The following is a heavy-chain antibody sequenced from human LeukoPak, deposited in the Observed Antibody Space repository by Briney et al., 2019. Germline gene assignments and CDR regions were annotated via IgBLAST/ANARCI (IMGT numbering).Heavy chain of an antibody. CDR1: GYTFTSYY. D-gene: IGHD3-22*01. CDR3: ASLLDPDPDRDY. J-gene: IGHJ4*02. CDR2: INPSGGST. Sequence: ASVKVSCKASGYTFTSYYMHWVRQAPGQGLEWMGIINPSGGSTSYAQKFQSRVTMTRDTSTSTVYMELSSLRSEDTAVYYCASLLDPDPDRDYWGQGTLVTVSS. V-gene: IGHV1-46*01.